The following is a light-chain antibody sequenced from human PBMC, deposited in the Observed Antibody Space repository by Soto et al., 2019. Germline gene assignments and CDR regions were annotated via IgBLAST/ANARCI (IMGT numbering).Light chain of an antibody. CDR1: QSVSGTY. CDR2: SAS. J-gene: IGKJ5*01. Sequence: DIVLTQYQGTMSLSPGERATLSCRVSQSVSGTYLAWYQQNPGQAPRLLIYSASIRATGIPDRFSGSGSGTDFTLTISFLQPEDFTLYFSHHSAVLPITF. CDR3: HHSAVLPIT. V-gene: IGKV3-20*01.